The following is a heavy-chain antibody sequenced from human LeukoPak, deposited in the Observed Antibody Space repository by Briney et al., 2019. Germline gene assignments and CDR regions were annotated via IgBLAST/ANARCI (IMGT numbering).Heavy chain of an antibody. J-gene: IGHJ6*03. D-gene: IGHD1-14*01. CDR1: GYTFTSYG. Sequence: GASVKVSCKASGYTFTSYGISWVRQAPGQGLEWMGWISAYNGNTNYAQKLQGRVTMTTDTSTSTAYMELRSLRSDDTAVYYCARYISGGYYYYHMDVWGKGTTVTVSS. V-gene: IGHV1-18*01. CDR2: ISAYNGNT. CDR3: ARYISGGYYYYHMDV.